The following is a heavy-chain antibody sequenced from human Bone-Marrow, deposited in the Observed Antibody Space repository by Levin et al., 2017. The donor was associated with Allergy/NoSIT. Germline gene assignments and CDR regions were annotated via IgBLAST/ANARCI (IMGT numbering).Heavy chain of an antibody. CDR2: ISGGGTST. V-gene: IGHV3-23*01. CDR3: AKNGGGFGEAPPKYYHMDV. J-gene: IGHJ6*02. CDR1: GFSFSSYA. Sequence: QAGGSLRLSCAASGFSFSSYAMSWARQAPGEGPKWVSTISGGGTSTHYVDSVKGRFTISRDNSQKTVYLQMNSLRVEDTAIYYCAKNGGGFGEAPPKYYHMDVWGQGTTVTVSS. D-gene: IGHD3-10*01.